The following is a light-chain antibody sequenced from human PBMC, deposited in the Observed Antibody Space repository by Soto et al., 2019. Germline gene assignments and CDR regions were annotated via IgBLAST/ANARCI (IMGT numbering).Light chain of an antibody. CDR2: DVS. CDR3: SSYTNTSTLV. Sequence: QSALTQPASVSGSPGQSITISCTGTSSDVGAYNLVSWYQQHPGRAPKLFIFDVSDRPSGVSTRFSGSKSGNTASLTISGLQAEDVAFYYCSSYTNTSTLVFGGGTKLTVL. J-gene: IGLJ3*02. CDR1: SSDVGAYNL. V-gene: IGLV2-14*03.